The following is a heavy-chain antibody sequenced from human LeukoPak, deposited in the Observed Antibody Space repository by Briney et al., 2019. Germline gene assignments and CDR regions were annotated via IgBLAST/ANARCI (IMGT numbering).Heavy chain of an antibody. D-gene: IGHD3-10*02. CDR1: GGFTNDYY. V-gene: IGHV4-4*07. CDR3: ARGVRVRGGSTFVYQYYYMDV. J-gene: IGHJ6*03. CDR2: IQTTERT. Sequence: SETLSLTCSVSGGFTNDYYWTWIRQSPGKGLEWVGRIQTTERTHYKPSLKSRVTMSVDTSKKQFSLKLTSVTAADTAVYYCARGVRVRGGSTFVYQYYYMDVWGRGTTVTVSS.